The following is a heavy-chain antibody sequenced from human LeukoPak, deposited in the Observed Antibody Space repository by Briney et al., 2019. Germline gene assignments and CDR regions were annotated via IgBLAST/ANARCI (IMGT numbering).Heavy chain of an antibody. Sequence: GESLKISRNGSGYXFNAYWISWVRQMPGKGLEWTGSIHPDDSDTRYSPSFQGQVTISADKSVRTAYLQWSRLKASDTAMYYCARPNITSYYDSRGYEAFDVWGQGTMVTVSS. CDR1: GYXFNAYW. V-gene: IGHV5-51*01. CDR3: ARPNITSYYDSRGYEAFDV. J-gene: IGHJ3*01. D-gene: IGHD3-22*01. CDR2: IHPDDSDT.